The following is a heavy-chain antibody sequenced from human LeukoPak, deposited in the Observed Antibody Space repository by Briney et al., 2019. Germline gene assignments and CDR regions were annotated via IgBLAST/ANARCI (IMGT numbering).Heavy chain of an antibody. Sequence: KASETLSLTCTVSGYSISSGYHWGWIRQPPGKGLEWIGYIYYSGSTNYNPSLKSRVTISVDTSKNQFSLKVTSVTAADTAVYYCARVLGVGTTRTFDYWGQGTLVTVSS. CDR3: ARVLGVGTTRTFDY. CDR2: IYYSGST. J-gene: IGHJ4*02. V-gene: IGHV4-38-2*02. D-gene: IGHD1-26*01. CDR1: GYSISSGYH.